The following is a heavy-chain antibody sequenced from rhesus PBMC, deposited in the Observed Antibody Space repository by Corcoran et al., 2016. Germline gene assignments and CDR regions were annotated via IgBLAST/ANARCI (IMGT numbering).Heavy chain of an antibody. CDR2: IYVVRGST. D-gene: IGHD2-21*01. V-gene: IGHV4-127*01. CDR3: ARVSWKWPWGAFDF. CDR1: GSSISSGYG. Sequence: QVQLQESGPGLVKPSETLSLTCAVSGSSISSGYGWGWIRQPPGKGLEWIGQIYVVRGSTYYNLSPKSRGTVSKDTSKNQFSLKLNSVTAADTAVYYCARVSWKWPWGAFDFWGQGLRVTVSS. J-gene: IGHJ3*01.